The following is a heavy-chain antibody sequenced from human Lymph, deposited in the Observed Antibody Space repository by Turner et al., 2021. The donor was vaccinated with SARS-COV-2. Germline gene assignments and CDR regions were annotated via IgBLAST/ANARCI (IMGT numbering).Heavy chain of an antibody. V-gene: IGHV3-30*04. J-gene: IGHJ4*02. Sequence: QVQLVESGGGVVQPGRSRRLSCAASGFTFSSYAMHWVRQAPGKGLEWVAFISYDGSDKYYADSVKGRFTFSRDNSKNTLYLQMNSLRAEDTAVYYCARGRDSSGWVDYWGQGTLVTVSS. CDR2: ISYDGSDK. CDR1: GFTFSSYA. CDR3: ARGRDSSGWVDY. D-gene: IGHD3-22*01.